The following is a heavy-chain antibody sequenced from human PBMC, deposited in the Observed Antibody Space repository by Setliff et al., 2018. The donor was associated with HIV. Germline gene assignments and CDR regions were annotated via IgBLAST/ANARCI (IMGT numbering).Heavy chain of an antibody. Sequence: VSCKASGYIFTDYALNWVRQAPGQGLEWVAWIDINTGSPSYAQGFTGRFVFSSDTSVSTAYLQITSLKPEDTAVYYCARSHYNFRSAYYTGTNWFDSWGQGTLVTVSS. CDR2: IDINTGSP. J-gene: IGHJ5*01. CDR1: GYIFTDYA. D-gene: IGHD3-3*01. CDR3: ARSHYNFRSAYYTGTNWFDS. V-gene: IGHV7-4-1*02.